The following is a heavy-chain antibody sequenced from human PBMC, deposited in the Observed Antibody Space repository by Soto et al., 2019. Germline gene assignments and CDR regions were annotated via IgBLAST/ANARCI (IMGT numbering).Heavy chain of an antibody. D-gene: IGHD2-15*01. V-gene: IGHV1-24*01. CDR3: ATDDPLGYAQAFDY. J-gene: IGHJ4*02. CDR2: FDPEDGET. CDR1: GYTLTELS. Sequence: ASVKVSCKVSGYTLTELSMHWVRQAPGKGLEWMGGFDPEDGETIYAQKFQGRVTMTEDTSTDTAYMELSSLRSEDTAVYYCATDDPLGYAQAFDYWGQGTLVTVPQ.